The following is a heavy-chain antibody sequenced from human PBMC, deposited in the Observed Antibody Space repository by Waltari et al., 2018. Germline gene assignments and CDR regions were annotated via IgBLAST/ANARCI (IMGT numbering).Heavy chain of an antibody. D-gene: IGHD3-16*01. J-gene: IGHJ5*02. V-gene: IGHV4-38-2*02. CDR3: ARDMIIFGGATTPLKVIWFDP. CDR1: GYSISSGYY. CDR2: IYHSGST. Sequence: QVQLQESGPGLVKPSETLSLTCAVSGYSISSGYYWGWIRQPPGKGLEWIGSIYHSGSTYYNPSLKSRVTISVDTSKNQFSLKLSSVTAADTAVYYCARDMIIFGGATTPLKVIWFDPWGQGTLVTVSS.